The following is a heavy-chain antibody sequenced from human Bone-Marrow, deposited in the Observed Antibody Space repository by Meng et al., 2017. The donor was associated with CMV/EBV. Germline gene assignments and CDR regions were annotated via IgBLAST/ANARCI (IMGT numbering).Heavy chain of an antibody. CDR1: GFTFSNSD. D-gene: IGHD2-2*01. Sequence: GGSLRLSCAASGFTFSNSDMNWVRQAPGKGLEWVSGVSWNGSRTHYADSVKGRFIISRDNSRNFLYQQMNSLRAEDTAVYYCARDRGYCSSTSCPVGWFDPWGQGTLVTVSS. V-gene: IGHV3-19*01. CDR3: ARDRGYCSSTSCPVGWFDP. J-gene: IGHJ5*02. CDR2: VSWNGSRT.